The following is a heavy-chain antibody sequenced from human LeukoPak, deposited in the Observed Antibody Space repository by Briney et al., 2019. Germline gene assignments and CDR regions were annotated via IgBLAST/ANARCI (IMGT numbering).Heavy chain of an antibody. CDR2: IRYDGSNK. Sequence: GGSLRLSCAASGFTFSDYYMSWIRQAPGKGLEWVAFIRYDGSNKYYADSVKGRFTISRDNSKNTLYLQMNSLRAEDTAVYYCAKDFNSGSYYGSDYWGQGTLVTVSS. CDR3: AKDFNSGSYYGSDY. CDR1: GFTFSDYY. D-gene: IGHD1-26*01. J-gene: IGHJ4*02. V-gene: IGHV3-30*02.